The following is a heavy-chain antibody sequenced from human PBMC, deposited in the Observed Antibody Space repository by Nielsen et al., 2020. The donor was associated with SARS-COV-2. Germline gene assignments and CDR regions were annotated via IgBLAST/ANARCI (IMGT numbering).Heavy chain of an antibody. D-gene: IGHD3-10*01. V-gene: IGHV4-39*07. J-gene: IGHJ6*02. CDR2: IYYSGST. CDR3: ASFASGTFSIHV. CDR1: GGSISSSSYY. Sequence: SETLSLTCTVSGGSISSSSYYWGWIRQPPGKGLEWIGSIYYSGSTYYNPSLKSRVTISLDTSKNQFSLKLSSVTAADTAVYYCASFASGTFSIHVWGQGTSVTVSS.